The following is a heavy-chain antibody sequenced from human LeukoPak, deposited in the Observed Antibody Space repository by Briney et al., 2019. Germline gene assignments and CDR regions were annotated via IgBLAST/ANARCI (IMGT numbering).Heavy chain of an antibody. CDR3: ARGEDTAMVAAFDY. J-gene: IGHJ4*02. CDR1: GGTFSGYA. D-gene: IGHD5-18*01. CDR2: IIPIFGTA. Sequence: SVKVSCKASGGTFSGYAISWVRQAPGQGLEWMGGIIPIFGTANYAQKFQGRVTITADESTSTAYMELSSLRSEDTAVYYCARGEDTAMVAAFDYWGQGTLVTVSS. V-gene: IGHV1-69*13.